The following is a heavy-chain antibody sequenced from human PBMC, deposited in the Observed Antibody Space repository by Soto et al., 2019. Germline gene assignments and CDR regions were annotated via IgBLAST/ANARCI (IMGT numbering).Heavy chain of an antibody. V-gene: IGHV1-58*01. CDR2: IVVGSGNT. CDR3: AKNNLFGSGTKDY. CDR1: GFTFTSSA. J-gene: IGHJ4*02. D-gene: IGHD3-10*01. Sequence: SVKVSCKASGFTFTSSAVQWVRQARGQRLEWIGWIVVGSGNTNYAQKFQERVTITRDMSTSTAYMELSSLRSEDTAVYYCAKNNLFGSGTKDYWGPGTLVTAPQ.